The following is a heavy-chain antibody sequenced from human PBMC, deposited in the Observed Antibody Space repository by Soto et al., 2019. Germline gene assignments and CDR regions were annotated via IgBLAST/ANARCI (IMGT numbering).Heavy chain of an antibody. D-gene: IGHD4-4*01. J-gene: IGHJ6*02. CDR3: ARVPTTVTTPGMDV. CDR2: INPDGSTT. Sequence: EVQLVESGGGLVQPGGSLRLSCAASGFTFSSYWMHWVRQAPVEGLMWVSRINPDGSTTSYADSVKGRFTISRDNAKNTIYLQMNSLRVEDTAVYYCARVPTTVTTPGMDVWGQGTTVTVSS. V-gene: IGHV3-74*01. CDR1: GFTFSSYW.